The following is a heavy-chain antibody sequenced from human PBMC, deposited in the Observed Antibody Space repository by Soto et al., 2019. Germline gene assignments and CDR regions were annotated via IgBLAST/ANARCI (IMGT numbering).Heavy chain of an antibody. Sequence: QVQLVQSGAEVKKPGSSVKVSCKASGGTFSSYVITWVRQAPGQGLEWMGGIIPIFGTANYAQKFQARVTIPADESTSTAYMELSSLRSEDTAVYYCARDRGPSSGYYPYWFDPWGQGTLVTVSS. J-gene: IGHJ5*02. CDR3: ARDRGPSSGYYPYWFDP. D-gene: IGHD3-22*01. CDR2: IIPIFGTA. V-gene: IGHV1-69*12. CDR1: GGTFSSYV.